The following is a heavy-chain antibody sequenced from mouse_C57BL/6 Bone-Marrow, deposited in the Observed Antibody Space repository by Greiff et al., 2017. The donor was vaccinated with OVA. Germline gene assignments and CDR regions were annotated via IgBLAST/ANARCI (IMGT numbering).Heavy chain of an antibody. J-gene: IGHJ4*01. V-gene: IGHV1-82*01. D-gene: IGHD1-1*01. CDR3: ALLITTVVAKALDY. CDR1: GYAFSSSW. Sequence: QVQLKESGPELVKPGASVKISCKASGYAFSSSWMNWVKQRPGKGLEWIGRIYPGDGDTNYNGKFKGKAKLTADKSSSTAYMQLSSLTSEDSAVYFCALLITTVVAKALDYWGQGTSVTVSS. CDR2: IYPGDGDT.